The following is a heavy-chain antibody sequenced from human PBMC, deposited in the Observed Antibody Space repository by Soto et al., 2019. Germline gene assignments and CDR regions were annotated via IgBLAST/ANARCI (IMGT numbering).Heavy chain of an antibody. CDR3: ARGGQWDFLSDY. J-gene: IGHJ4*02. V-gene: IGHV1-69*05. Sequence: SVKVSCKASGGTFSSYAISWVRQAPGQGLEWMGGIIPIFGTANYAQKFQGRVTLTTDTSTSTAYMELRSLRSDDTAVYFCARGGQWDFLSDYWGQGTLVTVSS. D-gene: IGHD1-26*01. CDR1: GGTFSSYA. CDR2: IIPIFGTA.